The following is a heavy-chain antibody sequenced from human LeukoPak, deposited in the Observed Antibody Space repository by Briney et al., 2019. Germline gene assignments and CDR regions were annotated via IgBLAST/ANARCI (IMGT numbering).Heavy chain of an antibody. D-gene: IGHD6-13*01. CDR3: ARGDSSSWYLEYFQH. V-gene: IGHV5-51*01. CDR2: IYPGDSDT. Sequence: LGESLKISCKGSGYSFTSYWIGWVRQMPGKGLEWMGIIYPGDSDTRYSPSFQGQVTISADKSISTAYLQWSSLKASDTAMYYCARGDSSSWYLEYFQHWGQGTLVTVSS. CDR1: GYSFTSYW. J-gene: IGHJ1*01.